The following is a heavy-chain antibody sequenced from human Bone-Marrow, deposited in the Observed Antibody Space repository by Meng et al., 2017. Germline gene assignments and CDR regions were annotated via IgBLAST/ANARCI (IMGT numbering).Heavy chain of an antibody. CDR2: ISGGST. CDR1: GFTVSSNE. D-gene: IGHD2-2*01. Sequence: GESLKISCAASGFTVSSNEMSWVRQAPGKGLEWVSSISGGSTYYADSRKGRFTIPRDNSKKTLHFQMNSLRAEDTAVYYCAREANSDIVVVPAAPPLAYWGQGTLVTVSS. CDR3: AREANSDIVVVPAAPPLAY. J-gene: IGHJ4*02. V-gene: IGHV3-38-3*01.